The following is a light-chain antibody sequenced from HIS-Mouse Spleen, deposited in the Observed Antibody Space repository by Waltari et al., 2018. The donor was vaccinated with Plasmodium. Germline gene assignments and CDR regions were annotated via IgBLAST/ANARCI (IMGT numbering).Light chain of an antibody. CDR3: EQYNNRSYP. V-gene: IGKV3-15*01. CDR2: GAS. J-gene: IGKJ3*01. Sequence: EIVMTQSPDTLSVSPGERATLSSRASQSVSSNLAWYQQKPCQAARLVIYGASTRFSGSWSGTGFTLTLSSLQSEDFAVYYCEQYNNRSYPFVPGTKVDI. CDR1: QSVSSN.